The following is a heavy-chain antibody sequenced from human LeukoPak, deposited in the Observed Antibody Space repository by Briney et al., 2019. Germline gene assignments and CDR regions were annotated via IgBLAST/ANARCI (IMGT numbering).Heavy chain of an antibody. CDR2: ISGSGGST. V-gene: IGHV3-23*01. D-gene: IGHD2-2*01. CDR1: GFTFSSYA. J-gene: IGHJ6*02. Sequence: GGSLRLSCAASGFTFSSYAMSWVRQAPGKGLEWVSAISGSGGSTYYADSVKGRFTISRDNSKNTLYLQMNSLRAEDTAVYYCAKDSLGGCSSTSCPDDYHYYYGMDVWGQGTTVTVSS. CDR3: AKDSLGGCSSTSCPDDYHYYYGMDV.